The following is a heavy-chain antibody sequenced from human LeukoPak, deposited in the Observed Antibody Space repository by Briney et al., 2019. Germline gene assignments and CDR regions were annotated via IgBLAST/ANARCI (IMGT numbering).Heavy chain of an antibody. J-gene: IGHJ1*01. CDR3: ARLKSGSYTFQH. D-gene: IGHD1-26*01. V-gene: IGHV4-39*01. CDR1: GGSISSSGYY. CDR2: IYYSGST. Sequence: MASETLSLTCTVSGGSISSSGYYWGWIRQPPGKGLEWIGSIYYSGSTYYNPSLKSRVTISVDTSKNQFSLKLSSVTAADTAVYYCARLKSGSYTFQHWGQGTLVTVSS.